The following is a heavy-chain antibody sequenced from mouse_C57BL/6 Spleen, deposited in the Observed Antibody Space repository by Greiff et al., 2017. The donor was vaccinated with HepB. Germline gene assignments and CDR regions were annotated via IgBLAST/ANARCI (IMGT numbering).Heavy chain of an antibody. Sequence: DVHLVESGGGLVKPGGSLKLSCAASGFTFSDYGMHWVRQAPEKGLEWVAYISSGSSTIYYADTVKGRFTISRDNAKNTLFLQMTSLRSEDTAMYYCARPGYYYGSSYFFAYWGQGTLVTVSA. CDR1: GFTFSDYG. V-gene: IGHV5-17*01. CDR3: ARPGYYYGSSYFFAY. J-gene: IGHJ3*01. CDR2: ISSGSSTI. D-gene: IGHD1-1*01.